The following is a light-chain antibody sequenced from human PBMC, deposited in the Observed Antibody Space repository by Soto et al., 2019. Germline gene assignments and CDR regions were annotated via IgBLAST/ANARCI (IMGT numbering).Light chain of an antibody. J-gene: IGKJ1*01. CDR3: QHYNSYSEA. CDR1: QSISSW. Sequence: DLQMTQSPSTLSPSLGDSVTITCRASQSISSWLAWYQQKPGKAPKVLIYKESSLESGVPSRLSGSGSGTELNLTISRLQPDDFATYYCQHYNSYSEACGQGTKVDI. V-gene: IGKV1-5*03. CDR2: KES.